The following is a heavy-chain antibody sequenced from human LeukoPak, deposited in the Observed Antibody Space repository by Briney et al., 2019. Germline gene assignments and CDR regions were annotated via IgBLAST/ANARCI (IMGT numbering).Heavy chain of an antibody. J-gene: IGHJ4*02. CDR3: ANSEYSRGRLFDY. Sequence: GGSLRLSCAASGFTFSSYAMSWARQAPGKGLEWVSAISGSGGSTYYADSVKGRFTISRDNSKNTLYLQMNSLRAEDTAVYYCANSEYSRGRLFDYWGQGTLVTVSS. CDR2: ISGSGGST. V-gene: IGHV3-23*01. CDR1: GFTFSSYA. D-gene: IGHD6-6*01.